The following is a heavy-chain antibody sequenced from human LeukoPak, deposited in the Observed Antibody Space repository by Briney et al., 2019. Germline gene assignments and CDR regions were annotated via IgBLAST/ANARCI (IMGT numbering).Heavy chain of an antibody. V-gene: IGHV3-49*04. CDR3: ARDSTNSNWFDP. CDR1: GFTFGDYA. J-gene: IGHJ5*02. D-gene: IGHD2-8*01. Sequence: GGSLRLSCTASGFTFGDYAMSWVRQAPGKGLEWVGFIRSKAYGGTTEYAASVKGRFTISRDDSKSIAYLQMNSLKTEDTAVYYCARDSTNSNWFDPWGQGTLVTVSS. CDR2: IRSKAYGGTT.